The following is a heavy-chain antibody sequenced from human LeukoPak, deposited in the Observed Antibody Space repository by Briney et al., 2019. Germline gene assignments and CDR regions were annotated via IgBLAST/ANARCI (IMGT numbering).Heavy chain of an antibody. J-gene: IGHJ5*02. Sequence: ASVKVSCKASGYTFTSYDINWVRQATGQGLEWMGWMNPNSGNTGYAQKFQGRVTMTRNTSISTAYMELSSLRSEDTAVYYCARGGGYDILTGYYTNWFDPWGQGTLVTVSS. D-gene: IGHD3-9*01. V-gene: IGHV1-8*01. CDR2: MNPNSGNT. CDR3: ARGGGYDILTGYYTNWFDP. CDR1: GYTFTSYD.